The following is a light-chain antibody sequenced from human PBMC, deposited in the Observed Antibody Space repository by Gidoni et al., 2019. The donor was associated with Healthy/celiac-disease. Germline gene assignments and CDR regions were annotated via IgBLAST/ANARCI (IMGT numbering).Light chain of an antibody. CDR3: QQYNSYSQDT. CDR1: QSISSW. CDR2: KAS. V-gene: IGKV1-5*03. Sequence: DIQMTQSPSTLSASVGDRVTITCRASQSISSWLAWYQQKPGKAPKLLIYKASSLESGVPSRFSGSGSGTEFTLTISSLQPDDFATYYCQQYNSYSQDTFGPXTKVDIK. J-gene: IGKJ3*01.